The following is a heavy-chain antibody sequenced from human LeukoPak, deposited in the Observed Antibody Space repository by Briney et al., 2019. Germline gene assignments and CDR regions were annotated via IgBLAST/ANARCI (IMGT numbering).Heavy chain of an antibody. CDR2: IYYSGST. J-gene: IGHJ4*02. CDR1: GGSISSYY. D-gene: IGHD4-17*01. Sequence: SETLSLTCTVSGGSISSYYWSWIRQPPGKGLEWIGYIYYSGSTNYNPSLKSRVTISVDTSKIQFSLKLSSVTAADTAVYYCARTLLHDYGDYYFDYWGQGTLVTVSS. V-gene: IGHV4-59*01. CDR3: ARTLLHDYGDYYFDY.